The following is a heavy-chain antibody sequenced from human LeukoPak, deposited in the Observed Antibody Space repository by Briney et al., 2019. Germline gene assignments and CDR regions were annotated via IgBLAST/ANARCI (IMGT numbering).Heavy chain of an antibody. D-gene: IGHD5-18*01. CDR3: ARERTGYSYGRTFDP. V-gene: IGHV4-61*02. Sequence: SETLSLTCTVSGGSISSGSDYWSWIRQPAGTGLEWIGRIYTSGSTNYNPSLKSRVTISIDTSKNQFSLKLSSVTAADTAVYYCARERTGYSYGRTFDPWGQGTLVTVSS. CDR2: IYTSGST. J-gene: IGHJ5*02. CDR1: GGSISSGSDY.